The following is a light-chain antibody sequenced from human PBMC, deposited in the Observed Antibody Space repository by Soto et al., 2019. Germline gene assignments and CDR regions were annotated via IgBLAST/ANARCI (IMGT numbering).Light chain of an antibody. J-gene: IGKJ1*01. CDR3: QQSYSPPGWT. V-gene: IGKV1-39*01. CDR2: AAT. CDR1: QRIGPY. Sequence: DIEMTQHPTSLSASVGDSVAITCRASQRIGPYVNWYQQKPGKPPKLLISAATNLEDGVPSRFGGSGSGTHFTLSVSRLQPEDFATHYCQQSYSPPGWTFGQGAKVDVK.